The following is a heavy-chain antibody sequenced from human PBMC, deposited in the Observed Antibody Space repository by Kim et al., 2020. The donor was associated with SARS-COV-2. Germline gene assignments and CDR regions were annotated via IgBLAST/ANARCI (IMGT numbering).Heavy chain of an antibody. V-gene: IGHV3-48*03. CDR3: ARDWGWGGMDV. Sequence: GGSLRLSCAASGFSFRGYEMNWVRQAPGKGLEWISYINSSGDRIYYTDSVKGRFTISRDNAKNTLFLQMNSLRAEDTAVYYCARDWGWGGMDVWCQGTTV. D-gene: IGHD3-16*01. J-gene: IGHJ6*02. CDR1: GFSFRGYE. CDR2: INSSGDRI.